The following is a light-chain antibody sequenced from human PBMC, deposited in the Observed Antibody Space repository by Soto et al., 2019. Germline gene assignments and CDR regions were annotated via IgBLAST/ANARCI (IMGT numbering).Light chain of an antibody. Sequence: EIVLTQSPATLSLSPGERATRSCRASQSVRSYLAWYQQKPGQAPRLLIYDASNRATDIPARFSGSGSGTDFTLTISSLDPEDSAVYYCHQRSKWPLTFGGGTKVDIK. CDR1: QSVRSY. V-gene: IGKV3-11*01. CDR2: DAS. CDR3: HQRSKWPLT. J-gene: IGKJ4*01.